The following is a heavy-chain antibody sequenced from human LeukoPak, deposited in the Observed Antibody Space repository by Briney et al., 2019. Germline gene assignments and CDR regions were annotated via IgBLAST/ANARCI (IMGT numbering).Heavy chain of an antibody. D-gene: IGHD3-22*01. Sequence: ASVKVSCKASGYTFTSHGISWVRQAPGQGLEWMGWSNPYNGNTNYAQKIQGRVTMTTDTSTSTAYMELRSLTPDDTAVYYSARTYYYDSSGYSAFDIWGQGTMVTVSS. CDR2: SNPYNGNT. V-gene: IGHV1-18*01. CDR3: ARTYYYDSSGYSAFDI. CDR1: GYTFTSHG. J-gene: IGHJ3*02.